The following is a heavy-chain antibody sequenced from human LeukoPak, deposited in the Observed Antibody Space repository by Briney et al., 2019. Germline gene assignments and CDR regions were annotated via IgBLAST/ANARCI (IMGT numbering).Heavy chain of an antibody. CDR2: ISSSSNTI. J-gene: IGHJ4*02. D-gene: IGHD5-12*01. CDR1: GFTFSNYS. V-gene: IGHV3-48*01. CDR3: AKDTPPHGGYVIDY. Sequence: GGSLRLSCAASGFTFSNYSMNWVRQAPGKGLEWVSYISSSSNTIYYADSVKGRFTISRDNSKNTLYLQMNSLRAEDTAVYYCAKDTPPHGGYVIDYWGQGTLVTVSS.